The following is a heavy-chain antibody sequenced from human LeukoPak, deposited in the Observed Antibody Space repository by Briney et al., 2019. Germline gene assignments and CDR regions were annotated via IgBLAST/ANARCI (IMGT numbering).Heavy chain of an antibody. Sequence: PGGSLRLSCAASGFTFSHYWMQWVRQAPGKGLVWVSRINSDGSSTTYADSVKGRFTISRDKAKNTLYLQMNSLRAEDTAEYYCARVWGSDAFDIWGQGTMVTVSS. CDR1: GFTFSHYW. D-gene: IGHD3-16*01. J-gene: IGHJ3*02. CDR3: ARVWGSDAFDI. V-gene: IGHV3-74*01. CDR2: INSDGSST.